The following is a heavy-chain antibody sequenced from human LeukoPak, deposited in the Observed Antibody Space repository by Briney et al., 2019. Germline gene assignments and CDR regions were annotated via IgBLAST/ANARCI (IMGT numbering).Heavy chain of an antibody. CDR2: ISAYNGNT. CDR1: GYTFTSYG. Sequence: ASVKVSCKASGYTFTSYGSSWVRQAPGQGLEWMGWISAYNGNTNYAQKLQGRVTMTTDTSTSTAYLELRSLRSDDTAVYYCARVKIAGDPPKYYYYYYMDVWGKGTTVTVSS. D-gene: IGHD3-16*01. CDR3: ARVKIAGDPPKYYYYYYMDV. V-gene: IGHV1-18*01. J-gene: IGHJ6*03.